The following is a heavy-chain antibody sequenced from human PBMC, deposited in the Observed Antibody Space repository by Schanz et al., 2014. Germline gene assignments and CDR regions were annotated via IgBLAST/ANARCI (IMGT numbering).Heavy chain of an antibody. CDR2: ISGYSGNT. CDR1: GYTFSTYA. CDR3: ARGDRTFDH. V-gene: IGHV1-18*01. Sequence: QVQLVQSGAEVKKPGASVKVSCKTSGYTFSTYAITWVRQAPGQGPEWMGWISGYSGNTNYAQKFQGRVTMTTDTPPRTAYMQPRGMRSDDTAIYYCARGDRTFDHWGQGTLVTVSS. J-gene: IGHJ5*02. D-gene: IGHD3-22*01.